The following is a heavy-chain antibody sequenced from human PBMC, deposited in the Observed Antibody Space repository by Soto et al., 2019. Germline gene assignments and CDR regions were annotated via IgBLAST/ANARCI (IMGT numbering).Heavy chain of an antibody. CDR2: ISWDSGNI. V-gene: IGHV3-9*01. J-gene: IGHJ4*02. Sequence: EVQLVESGGGLVQPGRSLRLSCAASSFTFGDYAMHWVRQTPGKGLEWVSCISWDSGNIVYVDSVEGRFTFSRDNAKNSLFLQINSLSPEDTAFYYCTNAYTTSCSAHFDYWGQGALVTLSS. CDR3: TNAYTTSCSAHFDY. CDR1: SFTFGDYA. D-gene: IGHD2-2*01.